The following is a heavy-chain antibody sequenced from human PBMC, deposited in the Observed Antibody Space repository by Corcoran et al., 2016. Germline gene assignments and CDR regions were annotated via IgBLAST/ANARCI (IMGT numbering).Heavy chain of an antibody. Sequence: QVQLQQSGPGLLKPSQTLSLTCAISGDSVSNNNGAWHWIRQSPSRGLEWLGRTYYRSMWYSDSAESVKGRITINPDTSKNQFSLQLNSVTPEDTSVYYCARGRHGSEKFLFEYWGQGALVTVSS. CDR3: ARGRHGSEKFLFEY. J-gene: IGHJ4*02. D-gene: IGHD3-10*01. V-gene: IGHV6-1*01. CDR2: TYYRSMWYS. CDR1: GDSVSNNNGA.